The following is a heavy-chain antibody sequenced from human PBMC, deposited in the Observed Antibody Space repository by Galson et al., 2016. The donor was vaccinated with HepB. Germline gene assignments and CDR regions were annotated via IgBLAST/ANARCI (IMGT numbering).Heavy chain of an antibody. CDR1: GFPFSGHW. Sequence: SLRLSCAASGFPFSGHWMHWVRQPPGKGLVWVARINSDGTTTDYAHSVKGRFSVSRDNARNTLSLQMNSRRAEDTATYYCAKEWGFSNYGLPWFDPRGQGTLVAVSS. D-gene: IGHD4-11*01. J-gene: IGHJ5*02. V-gene: IGHV3-74*01. CDR3: AKEWGFSNYGLPWFDP. CDR2: INSDGTTT.